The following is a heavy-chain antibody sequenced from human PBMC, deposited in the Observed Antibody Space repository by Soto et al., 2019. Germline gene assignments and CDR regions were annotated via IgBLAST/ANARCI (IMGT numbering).Heavy chain of an antibody. CDR3: ARDLVQLGDGLIPTLNWFDP. J-gene: IGHJ5*02. CDR1: GYTFTSYG. CDR2: ISAYNGNT. D-gene: IGHD6-6*01. Sequence: ASVQVSCKASGYTFTSYGISWVRQAPGQGLEWMGWISAYNGNTNYAQKLQGRVTMTTDTSTCTAYMELRSLRSDDTAVYYCARDLVQLGDGLIPTLNWFDPWGQGTLVTVSS. V-gene: IGHV1-18*01.